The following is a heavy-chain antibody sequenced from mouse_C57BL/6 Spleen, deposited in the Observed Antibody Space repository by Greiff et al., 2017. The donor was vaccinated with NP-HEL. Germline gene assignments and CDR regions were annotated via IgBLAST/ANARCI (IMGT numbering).Heavy chain of an antibody. Sequence: VMLVESGPGLVAPSQSLSITCTVSGFSLTSYGVHWVRQPPGKGLEWLVVIWSDGSTTYNSALKSRLSISKDNSKSQVFLKMNSLQTDDTAMYYCAKGLYDGYYPWFAYWGQGTLVTVSA. CDR3: AKGLYDGYYPWFAY. D-gene: IGHD2-3*01. CDR1: GFSLTSYG. J-gene: IGHJ3*01. V-gene: IGHV2-6*03. CDR2: IWSDGST.